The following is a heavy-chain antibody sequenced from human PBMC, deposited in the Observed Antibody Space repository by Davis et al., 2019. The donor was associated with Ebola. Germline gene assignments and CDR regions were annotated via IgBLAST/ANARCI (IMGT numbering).Heavy chain of an antibody. D-gene: IGHD5-12*01. CDR1: GYTFTSYT. CDR3: ARDLVATTGDY. V-gene: IGHV1-69*04. J-gene: IGHJ4*02. CDR2: IIPILGIA. Sequence: AASVKVSCKASGYTFTSYTISWVRQAPGQGLEWMGRIIPILGIANYAQKFQGRVTITADKSTSTAYMELSSLRSEDTAVYYCARDLVATTGDYWGQGTLVTVSS.